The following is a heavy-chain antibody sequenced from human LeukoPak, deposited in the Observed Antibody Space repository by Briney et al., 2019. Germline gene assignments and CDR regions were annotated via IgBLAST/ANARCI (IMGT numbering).Heavy chain of an antibody. Sequence: GGSLRLSCAASGFIFSDYHMSWVRQAPGKGLECVSYISRTGSIQYSDSVRGRFTISRDNAKNSLYLQMNSLRAEDTAVYYCARESTGIRRDAFDIWGQGTMVTVSS. CDR2: ISRTGSI. CDR3: ARESTGIRRDAFDI. J-gene: IGHJ3*02. CDR1: GFIFSDYH. D-gene: IGHD6-13*01. V-gene: IGHV3-69-1*01.